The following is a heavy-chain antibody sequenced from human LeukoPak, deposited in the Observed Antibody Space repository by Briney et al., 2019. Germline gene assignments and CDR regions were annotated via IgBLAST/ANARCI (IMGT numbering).Heavy chain of an antibody. CDR3: AREPSNSRGWKTWFDP. D-gene: IGHD6-19*01. Sequence: GASVTVSCKASGGTFISYANSWVRQAPGQGLEWMGGIIPIFGTANYAQKFQGRVTITTDESTSTAYMELSSRRSEDTAVDYCAREPSNSRGWKTWFDPWGEGTLVTVSS. CDR1: GGTFISYA. V-gene: IGHV1-69*05. J-gene: IGHJ5*02. CDR2: IIPIFGTA.